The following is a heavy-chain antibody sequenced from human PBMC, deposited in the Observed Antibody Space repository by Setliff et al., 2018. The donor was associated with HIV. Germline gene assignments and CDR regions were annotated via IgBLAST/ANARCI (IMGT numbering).Heavy chain of an antibody. CDR1: GGSFSGYY. Sequence: SETLSLTCAVHGGSFSGYYWTWIRQPPGRGLEWIGEIIHSGGTNYNRSLKSRVTISVDTSKNQFSLNLSSVTAADTAVYYCARGGLGVVGAIDYWSQGTLVTV. CDR3: ARGGLGVVGAIDY. V-gene: IGHV4-34*01. CDR2: IIHSGGT. J-gene: IGHJ4*02. D-gene: IGHD2-15*01.